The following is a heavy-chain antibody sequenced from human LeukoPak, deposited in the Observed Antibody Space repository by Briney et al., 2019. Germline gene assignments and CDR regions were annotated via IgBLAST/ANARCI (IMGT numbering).Heavy chain of an antibody. D-gene: IGHD5-18*01. CDR2: ISSSGITT. CDR3: VRDNDHTYGITAFDY. J-gene: IGHJ4*02. V-gene: IGHV3-48*01. CDR1: GFSFSNYD. Sequence: GGSLRLSCAASGFSFSNYDMNWVRQAPGRGLEWISNISSSGITTDYAESVKGRFTISRDNGKNSLYLQMNSLRAEDTALCYCVRDNDHTYGITAFDYWGQGTLVTVSS.